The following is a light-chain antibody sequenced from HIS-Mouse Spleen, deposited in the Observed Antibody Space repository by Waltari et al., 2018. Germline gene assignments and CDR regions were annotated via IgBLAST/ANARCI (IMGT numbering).Light chain of an antibody. Sequence: EIVMTQPPATLSVSPGERATLSCRASHGVSSKLAWYQQKPGQAPRLLIYGASPRATGIPARFSGSGSGTEFTLTISSMQSEDFAVYYCQQYNNWPPWTFGQGTKVEIK. V-gene: IGKV3-15*01. CDR3: QQYNNWPPWT. CDR1: HGVSSK. CDR2: GAS. J-gene: IGKJ1*01.